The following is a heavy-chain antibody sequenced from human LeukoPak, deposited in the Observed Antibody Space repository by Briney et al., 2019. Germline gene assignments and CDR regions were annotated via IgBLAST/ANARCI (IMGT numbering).Heavy chain of an antibody. CDR2: IIPIFGTA. J-gene: IGHJ6*03. V-gene: IGHV1-69*06. Sequence: GASVKVSCKASRGTFSSYAISWVRQAPGQGLEWMGGIIPIFGTANYAQKLQGRVTITADKSTSTAYMELSSLRSEDTAVYYCARARGEGGYDPFYYYYMDVWGKGTTVTVSS. CDR3: ARARGEGGYDPFYYYYMDV. CDR1: RGTFSSYA. D-gene: IGHD5-12*01.